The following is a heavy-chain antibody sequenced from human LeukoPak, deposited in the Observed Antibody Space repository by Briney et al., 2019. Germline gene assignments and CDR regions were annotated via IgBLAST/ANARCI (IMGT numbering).Heavy chain of an antibody. CDR2: ISAYNGNT. CDR1: GYTFTSYG. Sequence: VASVKVSCKASGYTFTSYGISWVRQAPGQGLEWMGWISAYNGNTNYAQKLQGRVTMTTDTSTSTAYMELRSLRSDDTAVYYCARAAYYDSSGYSLPDYGGQGTLVTVSS. J-gene: IGHJ4*02. D-gene: IGHD3-22*01. CDR3: ARAAYYDSSGYSLPDY. V-gene: IGHV1-18*01.